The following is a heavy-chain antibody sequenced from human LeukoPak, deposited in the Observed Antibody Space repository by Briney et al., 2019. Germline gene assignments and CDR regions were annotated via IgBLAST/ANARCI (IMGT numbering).Heavy chain of an antibody. CDR3: ARDPKTGSPDYFDY. V-gene: IGHV3-30*04. D-gene: IGHD3-10*01. Sequence: PGGSLRLFCATSGFTFNNYPMHWVRQAPGKGLEWVAVIGYDGRFKFHSDSGKCRFTISRDDSKNTLYLQMNSLRPEDTALYYCARDPKTGSPDYFDYWGQGTLVTVST. J-gene: IGHJ4*02. CDR1: GFTFNNYP. CDR2: IGYDGRFK.